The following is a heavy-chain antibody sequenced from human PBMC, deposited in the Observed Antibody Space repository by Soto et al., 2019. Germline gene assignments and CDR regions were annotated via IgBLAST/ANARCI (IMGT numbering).Heavy chain of an antibody. V-gene: IGHV3-23*01. J-gene: IGHJ4*02. CDR3: AKDGAFYDFVTDYHRTGHYFDY. D-gene: IGHD3-9*01. CDR1: GFIFNNYA. Sequence: LSCAASGFIFNNYAMSWVRQATGKGLEWVSFISAGGGSPNYADSVKGRFTISRDNSKNMVYLQMNSLRAEDTAVYYCAKDGAFYDFVTDYHRTGHYFDYWGQGTRVTVSS. CDR2: ISAGGGSP.